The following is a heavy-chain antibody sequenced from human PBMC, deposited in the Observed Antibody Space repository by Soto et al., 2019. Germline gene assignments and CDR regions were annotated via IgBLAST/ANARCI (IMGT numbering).Heavy chain of an antibody. CDR3: ARTYSWGSGRGRSMDV. CDR2: IYDSGNT. D-gene: IGHD3-10*01. Sequence: VQLQESGPGLVKPSETLSLTCTVSGGSVSSGSFYWGWIRQPPGKGLEWIGYIYDSGNTNYNPSLKSRVTILVDTSKNQFSLKLNSVTAADTAMYYCARTYSWGSGRGRSMDVWGQGTTVTVS. CDR1: GGSVSSGSFY. J-gene: IGHJ6*02. V-gene: IGHV4-61*01.